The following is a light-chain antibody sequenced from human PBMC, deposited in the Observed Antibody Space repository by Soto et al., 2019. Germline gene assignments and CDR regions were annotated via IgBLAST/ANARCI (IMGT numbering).Light chain of an antibody. CDR3: TSFSSPTSLYV. CDR2: QVT. CDR1: TRDIAGYNY. Sequence: QSVLTQPASVSGSLGQSITISCTGTTRDIAGYNYIYWYQQLPGKAPKLMIYQVTIRPSGISNRFSGSKSGNTASLTISGLQAEDEADYYCTSFSSPTSLYVFGTGTKLTVL. V-gene: IGLV2-14*01. J-gene: IGLJ1*01.